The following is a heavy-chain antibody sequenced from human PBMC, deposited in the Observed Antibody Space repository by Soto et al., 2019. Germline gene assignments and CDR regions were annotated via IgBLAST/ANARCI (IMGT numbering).Heavy chain of an antibody. J-gene: IGHJ3*02. Sequence: GGSLRLSCAASGFTFSSYAMSWVRQAPEKGQERVTAISGSVGSTYYADSVKGRFTISRDNSKNTLYLQMNSLRAEDTAVYYCAKSLPRGYCSGGSCYEDAFDIWGQGTMVTVSS. D-gene: IGHD2-15*01. CDR1: GFTFSSYA. CDR3: AKSLPRGYCSGGSCYEDAFDI. CDR2: ISGSVGST. V-gene: IGHV3-23*01.